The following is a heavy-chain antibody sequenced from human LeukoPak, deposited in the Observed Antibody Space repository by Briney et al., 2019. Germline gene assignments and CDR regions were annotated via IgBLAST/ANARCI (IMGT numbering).Heavy chain of an antibody. CDR2: IHYSGHT. D-gene: IGHD1-26*01. CDR3: ARLGKEVTYRAYYLDY. V-gene: IGHV4-59*08. J-gene: IGHJ4*02. CDR1: GGSISSYY. Sequence: SETLSLTCTVSGGSISSYYWSWIRQPPGKGLEYIAFIHYSGHTNYNPSLKSRVTISIDTSKNQFSLNLSSVIAADTAVYYCARLGKEVTYRAYYLDYWGQGTLVTVSS.